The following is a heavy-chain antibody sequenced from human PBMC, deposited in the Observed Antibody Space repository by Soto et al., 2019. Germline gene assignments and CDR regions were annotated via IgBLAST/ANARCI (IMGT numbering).Heavy chain of an antibody. Sequence: GGSLRLSCAASGFTFSSYAMSWVRQAPGKGLEWVSAISGSGGSTYYADSVKGRFTISRDNSKNTLYLQMNSLRAEDTAVYYCARSTVTTGYYYYYMDVWGQGTAVPVSS. CDR1: GFTFSSYA. CDR3: ARSTVTTGYYYYYMDV. D-gene: IGHD4-4*01. J-gene: IGHJ6*03. CDR2: ISGSGGST. V-gene: IGHV3-23*01.